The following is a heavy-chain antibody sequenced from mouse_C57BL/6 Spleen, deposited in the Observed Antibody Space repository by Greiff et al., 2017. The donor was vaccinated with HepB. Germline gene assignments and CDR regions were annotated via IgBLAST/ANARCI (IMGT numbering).Heavy chain of an antibody. J-gene: IGHJ3*01. CDR1: GFTFSSYA. V-gene: IGHV5-4*01. CDR3: ARDLDEPCAY. CDR2: ISDGGSYT. Sequence: EVKLVESGGGLVKPGGSLKLSCAASGFTFSSYAMSWVRQTPEKRLEWVATISDGGSYTYYPDNVKGRFTISRDNAKNNRYLQMSHLKSEDTAMYYWARDLDEPCAYWGQGTLVTVSA.